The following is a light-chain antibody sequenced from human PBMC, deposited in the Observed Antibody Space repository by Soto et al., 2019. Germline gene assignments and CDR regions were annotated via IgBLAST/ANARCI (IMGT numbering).Light chain of an antibody. J-gene: IGKJ4*01. CDR2: DAS. CDR3: LQHNSYPHT. V-gene: IGKV3-11*01. CDR1: QSIGSY. Sequence: DIVLTQSPATVSLSPGERATLSCRASQSIGSYLAWYQQKPGQAPRLLIYDASNRATGIPGRFSGSGSGTDFTLTISSLQPEDFATYYCLQHNSYPHTFGGGTKVDIK.